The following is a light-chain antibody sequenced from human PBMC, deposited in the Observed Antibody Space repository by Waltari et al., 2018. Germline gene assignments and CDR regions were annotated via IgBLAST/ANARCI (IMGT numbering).Light chain of an antibody. J-gene: IGLJ2*01. CDR1: SSDVGYYEA. V-gene: IGLV2-8*01. CDR2: EVN. Sequence: QSALTQPPSASGSPGQSVTISCTGSSSDVGYYEAVPWYRQHPGKAPKLMIYEVNKRPSGVPDRLSGSKSGNTASLTVSGLQAEDEADYYCSSYAGSKNLIFGGGTKLTVL. CDR3: SSYAGSKNLI.